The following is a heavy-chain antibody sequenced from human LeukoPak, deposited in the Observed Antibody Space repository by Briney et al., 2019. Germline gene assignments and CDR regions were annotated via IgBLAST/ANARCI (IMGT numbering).Heavy chain of an antibody. J-gene: IGHJ4*02. D-gene: IGHD1-26*01. CDR1: GYTLTELS. CDR2: FDPEDGET. Sequence: ASVKVSCKVSGYTLTELSMHWVRQAPGKGLEWMGGFDPEDGETIYAQKFRGRVTMTEDTSTDTAYMELSRLRSDDTAVYYCARAPGHSGSFDYWGQGTLVTVSS. V-gene: IGHV1-24*01. CDR3: ARAPGHSGSFDY.